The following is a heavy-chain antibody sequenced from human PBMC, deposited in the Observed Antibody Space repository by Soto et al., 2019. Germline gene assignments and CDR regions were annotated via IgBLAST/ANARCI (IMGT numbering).Heavy chain of an antibody. CDR3: ARGDCVGGTCYSLAGYLYYYMDV. Sequence: EVQLVESGGGLVQPGGSLRLSCVASGFTFSNYWMYWVRQAPGEGLVWVSRINNDGSVSSYADSVKGRLTISRDNVKNTLYLQMDSLRAEDTAVYYCARGDCVGGTCYSLAGYLYYYMDVWGKGTTFTVFS. CDR2: INNDGSVS. J-gene: IGHJ6*03. D-gene: IGHD2-15*01. V-gene: IGHV3-74*01. CDR1: GFTFSNYW.